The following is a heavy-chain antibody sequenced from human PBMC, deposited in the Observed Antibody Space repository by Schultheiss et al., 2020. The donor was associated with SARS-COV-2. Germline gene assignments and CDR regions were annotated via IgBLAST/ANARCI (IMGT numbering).Heavy chain of an antibody. V-gene: IGHV1-18*03. J-gene: IGHJ5*02. CDR2: ISAYNGNT. CDR1: GGSFSSYG. D-gene: IGHD1-26*01. Sequence: ASVKVSCKASGGSFSSYGISWVRQAPGQGLEWMGWISAYNGNTKYSQEFQGRVTITRDTSASTAYMELSSLRSEDMAVYYCARRGGWELRQGSWFDPWGQGTLVTVSS. CDR3: ARRGGWELRQGSWFDP.